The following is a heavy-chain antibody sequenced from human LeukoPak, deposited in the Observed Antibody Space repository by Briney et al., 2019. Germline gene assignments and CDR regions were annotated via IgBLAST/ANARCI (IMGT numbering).Heavy chain of an antibody. CDR2: IYHSGST. Sequence: PSGTLSLTCAVSGGSISSSNWWSWVRQPPGKGLEWIGEIYHSGSTNYNPSLKSRVTISVDTSKNQFSLKLSSVTAADTAVYYCARDSSATGTDAFDIWGQGTMVTVSS. J-gene: IGHJ3*02. D-gene: IGHD1-1*01. V-gene: IGHV4-4*02. CDR1: GGSISSSNW. CDR3: ARDSSATGTDAFDI.